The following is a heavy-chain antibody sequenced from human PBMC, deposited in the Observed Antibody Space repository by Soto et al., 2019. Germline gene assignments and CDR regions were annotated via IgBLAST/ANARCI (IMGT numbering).Heavy chain of an antibody. D-gene: IGHD5-12*01. CDR2: VTSSGSTI. CDR1: GLTFSGYT. J-gene: IGHJ4*02. Sequence: GGSLRLSCAFSGLTFSGYTMSWVRQAPEKRLEWVSSVTSSGSTISYADSVKGRFTLSTDNSKNSVYLQMDSLTAGETAVYYCAYQEVDPPPYYFDQWGQGTLVTVSS. V-gene: IGHV3-21*01. CDR3: AYQEVDPPPYYFDQ.